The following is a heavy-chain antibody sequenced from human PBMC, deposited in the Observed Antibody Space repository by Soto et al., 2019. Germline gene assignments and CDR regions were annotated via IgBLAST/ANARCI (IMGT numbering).Heavy chain of an antibody. J-gene: IGHJ6*02. D-gene: IGHD6-6*01. CDR3: ASSHSSSPTYDMDV. V-gene: IGHV1-69*13. Sequence: GASVKVSGKASGGTFSSYAISWVRQAPGQGLEWMGGIIPIFGTANYAQKFQGRVTITADESTSTAYMELSSLRSEDTAVYYCASSHSSSPTYDMDVWGQGTTVTVSS. CDR2: IIPIFGTA. CDR1: GGTFSSYA.